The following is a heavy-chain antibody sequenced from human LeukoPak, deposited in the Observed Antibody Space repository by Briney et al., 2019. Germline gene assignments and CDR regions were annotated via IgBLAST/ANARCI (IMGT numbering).Heavy chain of an antibody. CDR2: MNPNSGNT. CDR3: ARSVVLGDYDFWSGPLLGRYYYYYYMDV. V-gene: IGHV1-8*03. Sequence: GASVKVSYKASGGTFSSYAISWVRQAPGQGLEWIGWMNPNSGNTGYAKKFQGRVTITRNTAISTTYMELSRRRSEDTAVYYCARSVVLGDYDFWSGPLLGRYYYYYYMDVWGKGTTVTVSS. J-gene: IGHJ6*03. CDR1: GGTFSSYA. D-gene: IGHD3-3*01.